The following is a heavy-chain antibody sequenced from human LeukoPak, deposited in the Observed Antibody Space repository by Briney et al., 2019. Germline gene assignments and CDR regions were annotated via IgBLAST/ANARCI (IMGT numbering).Heavy chain of an antibody. J-gene: IGHJ4*02. Sequence: PSETLSLTCDVSGKSVTTGYYWAWLRQPPGKALECIGIIYHRESVHYQPSLKSRVSMAVDTSKNQFSLRLSAVTAADTAVYYCARALQYCTSGCAYLFDYWGQGTLVAVSS. CDR2: IYHRESV. D-gene: IGHD2-8*01. V-gene: IGHV4-38-2*01. CDR1: GKSVTTGYY. CDR3: ARALQYCTSGCAYLFDY.